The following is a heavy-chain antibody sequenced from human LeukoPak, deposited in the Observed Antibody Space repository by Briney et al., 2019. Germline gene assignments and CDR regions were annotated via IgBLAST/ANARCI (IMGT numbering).Heavy chain of an antibody. D-gene: IGHD1-26*01. CDR2: ISYDGSIK. J-gene: IGHJ4*02. CDR3: AKDRRSWWELHY. Sequence: GGSLRLSCAASGFTFSNYGMHWVRQAPGKGLEWLAIISYDGSIKYYADSVTGRFNISRDNSMNTLYLQMSSLTTDDTAVYYCAKDRRSWWELHYWGQGTLVTVSS. V-gene: IGHV3-30*18. CDR1: GFTFSNYG.